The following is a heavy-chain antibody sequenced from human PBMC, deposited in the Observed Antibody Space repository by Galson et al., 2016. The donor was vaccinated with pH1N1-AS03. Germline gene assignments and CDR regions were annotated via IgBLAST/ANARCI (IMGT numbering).Heavy chain of an antibody. V-gene: IGHV1-2*02. Sequence: SVKVSCKASGYTFNAYYIHWVRQAPGHGLEWMGWINPNTGGTLYAHNFQGRVTLTRDTSISTAYMEVNRLISDDTAAYYCARDRTAAPSYYYYMDVWGKGTTVTVSS. D-gene: IGHD6-13*01. CDR3: ARDRTAAPSYYYYMDV. CDR2: INPNTGGT. CDR1: GYTFNAYY. J-gene: IGHJ6*03.